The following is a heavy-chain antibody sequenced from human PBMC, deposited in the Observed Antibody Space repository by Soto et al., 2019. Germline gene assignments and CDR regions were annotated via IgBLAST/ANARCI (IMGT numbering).Heavy chain of an antibody. CDR1: GFTFSSYA. D-gene: IGHD2-15*01. CDR2: ISYDGSNK. V-gene: IGHV3-30-3*01. Sequence: QVQLVESGGGVVQPGRSLRLSCAASGFTFSSYAMHWVRQAPGKGLEWVAVISYDGSNKYYADSVKGRFTISRDNSKNTLYLQMNSLRAEDTAVYYCAGEGGYCSGGSGAPRDYWGQGTLVTVSS. CDR3: AGEGGYCSGGSGAPRDY. J-gene: IGHJ4*02.